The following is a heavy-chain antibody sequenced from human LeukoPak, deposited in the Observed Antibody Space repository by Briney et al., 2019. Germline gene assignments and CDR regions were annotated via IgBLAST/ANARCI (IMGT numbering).Heavy chain of an antibody. J-gene: IGHJ4*02. CDR1: GFTFSSYS. CDR3: ARGGYSGSYYRFS. D-gene: IGHD3-22*01. CDR2: ISSSSSYI. V-gene: IGHV3-21*01. Sequence: PGGSLRLSCAASGFTFSSYSMNWVRQAPGKGLEWVSSISSSSSYIYYADSVKGRFTISRDNAKKTVYLQLTTLRPEDTAVYYCARGGYSGSYYRFSWGQGTLVTVSS.